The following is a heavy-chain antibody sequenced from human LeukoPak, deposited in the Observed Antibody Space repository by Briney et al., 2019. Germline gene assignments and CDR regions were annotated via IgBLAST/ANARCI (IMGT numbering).Heavy chain of an antibody. D-gene: IGHD2-2*01. CDR2: FDPEDGET. CDR3: AVQYCSSSSCQIDY. CDR1: GYTLTELS. Sequence: ASVKVSCKVSGYTLTELSMHWLRQAPGKGLEWMGGFDPEDGETIYAQKFQGRVTMTEDTSTDTAYMELSSLRSEDTAVYYCAVQYCSSSSCQIDYWGQGTLVTVSS. J-gene: IGHJ4*02. V-gene: IGHV1-24*01.